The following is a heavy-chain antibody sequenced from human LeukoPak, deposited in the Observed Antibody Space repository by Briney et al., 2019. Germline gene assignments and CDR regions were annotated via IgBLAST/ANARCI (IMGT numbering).Heavy chain of an antibody. CDR2: INHSGST. CDR1: GGSFSGYY. D-gene: IGHD2-2*01. V-gene: IGHV4-34*01. Sequence: SETLSLTCAVYGGSFSGYYWSWIRQPPGKGLEWIGEINHSGSTNYNPSLKSRVTISVDTSKNQFSLKLSSVTAADTAVYYCARSRTSNIVVVPAAVGYFQHWGQGTLVTVSS. CDR3: ARSRTSNIVVVPAAVGYFQH. J-gene: IGHJ1*01.